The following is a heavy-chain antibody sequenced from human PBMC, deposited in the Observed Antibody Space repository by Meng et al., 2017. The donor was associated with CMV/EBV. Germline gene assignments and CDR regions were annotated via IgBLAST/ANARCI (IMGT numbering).Heavy chain of an antibody. V-gene: IGHV2-70D*14. Sequence: SGPTLVKPTQTLTLTCTFSGLSLSNIGVRVSWIRQPPGKALEWLAHIDWDDDQFYSTSLKTRLTISKDTSKNQVVLTMTNMDPVDTATYYCALTMVVTRGFFDYWGQGTLVTVSS. CDR3: ALTMVVTRGFFDY. J-gene: IGHJ4*01. D-gene: IGHD4-23*01. CDR2: IDWDDDQ. CDR1: GLSLSNIGVR.